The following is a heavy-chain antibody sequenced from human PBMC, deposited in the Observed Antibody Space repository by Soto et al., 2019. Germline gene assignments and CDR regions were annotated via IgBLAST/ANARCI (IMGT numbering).Heavy chain of an antibody. D-gene: IGHD2-21*02. CDR1: GFTFSSHA. Sequence: GGSLRLSCAASGFTFSSHAMTWVRQAPGKGLEWVSSISGSGVSTYYADSVKGRFTISRDSSTNTLYLQMNSLRPEDTAVYYCAKDQYCGGDCYLFDYWGQGALVTVSS. V-gene: IGHV3-23*01. CDR3: AKDQYCGGDCYLFDY. J-gene: IGHJ4*02. CDR2: ISGSGVST.